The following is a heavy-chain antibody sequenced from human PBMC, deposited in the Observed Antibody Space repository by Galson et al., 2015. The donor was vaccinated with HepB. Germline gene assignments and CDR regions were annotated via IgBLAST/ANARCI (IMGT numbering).Heavy chain of an antibody. D-gene: IGHD6-13*01. CDR3: ARDTTPPGTLPFTIAAAGIRWFDP. V-gene: IGHV3-48*02. Sequence: SLRLSCAASGFTFSSYSMNWVRQAPGKGLEWVSYISSSSSTIYYADSVKGRFTISRDNAKNSLYLQMNSLRDEDTAVYYCARDTTPPGTLPFTIAAAGIRWFDPWGQGTLVTVSS. J-gene: IGHJ5*02. CDR1: GFTFSSYS. CDR2: ISSSSSTI.